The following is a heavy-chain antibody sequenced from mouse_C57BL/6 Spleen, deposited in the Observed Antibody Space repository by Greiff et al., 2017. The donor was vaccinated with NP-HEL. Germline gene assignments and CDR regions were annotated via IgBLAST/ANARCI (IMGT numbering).Heavy chain of an antibody. CDR2: IHPSDSDT. J-gene: IGHJ2*01. V-gene: IGHV1-74*01. D-gene: IGHD1-1*01. Sequence: QVQLKQPGAELVKPGASVKVSCKASGYTFTSYWMHWVKQRPGQGLEWIGRIHPSDSDTNYNQKFKGKATLTVDKSSSTAYMQLSSLTSEDSAVYYCAILYYGSSDYYFDYWGQGTTLTVSS. CDR3: AILYYGSSDYYFDY. CDR1: GYTFTSYW.